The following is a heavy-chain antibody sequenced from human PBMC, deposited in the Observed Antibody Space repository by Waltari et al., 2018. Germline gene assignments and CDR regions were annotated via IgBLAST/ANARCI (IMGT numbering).Heavy chain of an antibody. D-gene: IGHD6-19*01. Sequence: EVQLVESGGGLVQPGGSLRLSCAASGFTFSSYEMNWVRQAPGKGLELGSYISRSGSTRYYADTVKGRCTISRDNAKNSLYLQMNSLRAEDTAVYYCARDLIAVAGIDFDYWGQGTLVTVSS. CDR2: ISRSGSTR. CDR3: ARDLIAVAGIDFDY. CDR1: GFTFSSYE. V-gene: IGHV3-48*03. J-gene: IGHJ4*02.